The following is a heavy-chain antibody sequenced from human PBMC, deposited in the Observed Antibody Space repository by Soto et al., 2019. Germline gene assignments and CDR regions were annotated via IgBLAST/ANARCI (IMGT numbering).Heavy chain of an antibody. J-gene: IGHJ6*03. CDR2: ISSSSSYI. V-gene: IGHV3-21*01. Sequence: EVQLVESGGGLVKPGGSLRLSCAASGFTFSSYSMNWVRQAPGKGLEWVSSISSSSSYIYYADSVKGRFTISRNNAKNTLYLQMNSLRAEDTAVYYCARGSYDFWSGYYSYYYYYMDVWGKGTPVTVSS. CDR1: GFTFSSYS. CDR3: ARGSYDFWSGYYSYYYYYMDV. D-gene: IGHD3-3*01.